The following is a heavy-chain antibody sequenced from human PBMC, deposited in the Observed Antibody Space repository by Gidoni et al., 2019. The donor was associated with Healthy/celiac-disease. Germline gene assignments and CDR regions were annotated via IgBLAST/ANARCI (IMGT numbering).Heavy chain of an antibody. CDR2: ISSSSSYI. CDR3: ARDGIAAAGRVIDC. CDR1: GFTFSSYS. D-gene: IGHD6-13*01. Sequence: EVQLVESGGGLVKPGGSLRLSCAASGFTFSSYSMNWVRQAPGKGLEWVSSISSSSSYIYYADSVKGRFTISRDNAKNSLYLQMNSLRAEDTAVYYCARDGIAAAGRVIDCWGQGTLVTVSS. V-gene: IGHV3-21*01. J-gene: IGHJ4*02.